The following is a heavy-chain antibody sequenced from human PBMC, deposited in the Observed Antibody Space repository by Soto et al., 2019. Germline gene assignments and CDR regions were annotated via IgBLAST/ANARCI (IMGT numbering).Heavy chain of an antibody. CDR3: ARLEGLATISYYFDF. V-gene: IGHV4-39*01. CDR2: IYYRGNA. Sequence: QLQLQESVPGLVKPSETLSLTCSVSDDSINSDKYYWGWIRQPPGKGLEWIGSIYYRGNAYYNPSLQTRVTISLDKSKSQFSLKLNSVTAADSAVYFCARLEGLATISYYFDFWGPGALVTVSS. J-gene: IGHJ4*02. D-gene: IGHD3-9*01. CDR1: DDSINSDKYY.